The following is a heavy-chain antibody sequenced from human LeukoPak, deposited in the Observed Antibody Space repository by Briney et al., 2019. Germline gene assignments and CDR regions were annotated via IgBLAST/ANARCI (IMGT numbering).Heavy chain of an antibody. V-gene: IGHV3-30*03. CDR1: GFTFSHYG. D-gene: IGHD3-10*01. CDR3: ARGGVQVRDYFYYYMDV. J-gene: IGHJ6*03. Sequence: PGGSLRLSCAASGFTFSHYGMHWVRQAPGKGLEWVAVISYDGNNKYYADSVKGRFTISRDNSKKTLYLQMNSLRAEDTAVYFCARGGVQVRDYFYYYMDVWGKGTTVTVSS. CDR2: ISYDGNNK.